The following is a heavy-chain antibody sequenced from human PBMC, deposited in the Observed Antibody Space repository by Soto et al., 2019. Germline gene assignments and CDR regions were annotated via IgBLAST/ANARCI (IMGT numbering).Heavy chain of an antibody. V-gene: IGHV3-33*01. CDR1: GFTFSSYG. CDR3: AHLQLERRPSYYYYGRDF. CDR2: IWYDGSNK. J-gene: IGHJ6*02. D-gene: IGHD1-1*01. Sequence: QVQLVESGGGVVQPGRSLRLSCAASGFTFSSYGMHWVRQAPGKGLEWVAVIWYDGSNKYYADSVKGRFTISRDNSKNKLYLQRNGLIPEHTALYYCAHLQLERRPSYYYYGRDFWCQASTVTVSS.